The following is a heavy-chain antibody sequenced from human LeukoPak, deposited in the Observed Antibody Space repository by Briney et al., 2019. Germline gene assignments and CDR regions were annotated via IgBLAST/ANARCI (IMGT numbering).Heavy chain of an antibody. CDR2: IHYSGKT. J-gene: IGHJ3*02. CDR1: GDSIISNIYF. D-gene: IGHD3-9*01. Sequence: SETLSLTCTVSGDSIISNIYFWGWIRQPPGKGLEWIGTIHYSGKTYYNPSLKSRVTISVDTSKNHVSLKLTSMTAADTAVYYCARDTYDILTEGTAFDIWGQGTMVTVSS. V-gene: IGHV4-39*02. CDR3: ARDTYDILTEGTAFDI.